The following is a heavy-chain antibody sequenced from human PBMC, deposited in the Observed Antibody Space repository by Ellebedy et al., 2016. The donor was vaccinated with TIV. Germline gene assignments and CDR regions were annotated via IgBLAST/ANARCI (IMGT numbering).Heavy chain of an antibody. Sequence: GESLKISCAASGFTFSSYGMHWVRQAPGKGLEWVAFIRYDGSNKYYADSVKGRFTISRDNSKNTLYLQMNSLRAEDTAVYYCAKLYTFDYWGQGTLVTVSS. CDR3: AKLYTFDY. V-gene: IGHV3-30*02. D-gene: IGHD3-16*01. CDR1: GFTFSSYG. J-gene: IGHJ4*02. CDR2: IRYDGSNK.